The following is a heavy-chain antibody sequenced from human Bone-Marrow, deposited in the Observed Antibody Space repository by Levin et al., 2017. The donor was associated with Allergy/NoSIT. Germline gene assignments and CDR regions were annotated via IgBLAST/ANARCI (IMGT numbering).Heavy chain of an antibody. Sequence: TGGSLRLSCAISGFTVSFNYMSWVRQAPGKGLEWVSVIYSGGTSYYTDSVKGRFTISRDTSRNTLHLQMNSLRPDDTATYFCAGDRYGSATVWGQGTLVTVSS. V-gene: IGHV3-53*01. CDR1: GFTVSFNY. D-gene: IGHD2-15*01. J-gene: IGHJ4*02. CDR2: IYSGGTS. CDR3: AGDRYGSATV.